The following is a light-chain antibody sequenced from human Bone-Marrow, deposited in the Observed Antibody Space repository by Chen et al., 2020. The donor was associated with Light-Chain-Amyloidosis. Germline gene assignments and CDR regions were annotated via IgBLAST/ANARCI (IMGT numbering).Light chain of an antibody. V-gene: IGLV1-40*01. Sequence: QSVLTQPPSVSGAPGQMVTISCTGSSSNIGAYYDVHWYQQLPGTAPKLLFYGNNNRSSGVPDRFSGSKSGTSASLAITGLQAEDEADYYCQAYDSSLSGYVFGTGTKVNVL. CDR1: SSNIGAYYD. J-gene: IGLJ1*01. CDR2: GNN. CDR3: QAYDSSLSGYV.